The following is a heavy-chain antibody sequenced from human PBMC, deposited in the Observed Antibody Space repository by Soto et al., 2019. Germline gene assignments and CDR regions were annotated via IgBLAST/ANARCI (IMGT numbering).Heavy chain of an antibody. Sequence: EVQLVESGGGLVQPGRSLRLSCAASGFTFDDYAMHWVRQAPGKGLEWVSGISWNSGSIGYADSVKGRFTISRDNAKTSLYLQMNSLSAEDTALYYCAKDAITMVRGVISYYGMDVWGQGTTVTVSS. CDR3: AKDAITMVRGVISYYGMDV. V-gene: IGHV3-9*01. J-gene: IGHJ6*02. CDR1: GFTFDDYA. D-gene: IGHD3-10*01. CDR2: ISWNSGSI.